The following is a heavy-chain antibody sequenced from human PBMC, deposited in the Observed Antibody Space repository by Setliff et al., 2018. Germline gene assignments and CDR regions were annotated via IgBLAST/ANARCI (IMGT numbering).Heavy chain of an antibody. CDR3: ARSRSWSQIDALEN. CDR1: GGSFSTYY. D-gene: IGHD2-15*01. Sequence: SETLSLTCAVYGGSFSTYYWIWIRQPPGKGLEWIGEINHSGSTNYNPSLKSRVTISVDTSKNQLSLRLSGVTAADTAFYYCARSRSWSQIDALENWGQGTMVTVSS. J-gene: IGHJ3*02. CDR2: INHSGST. V-gene: IGHV4-34*01.